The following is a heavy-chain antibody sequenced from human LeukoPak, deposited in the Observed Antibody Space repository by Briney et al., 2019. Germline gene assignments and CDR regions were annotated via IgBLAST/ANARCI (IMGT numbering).Heavy chain of an antibody. D-gene: IGHD1-26*01. CDR3: ARSLRGSGSYFRFDY. V-gene: IGHV3-11*01. Sequence: GGSLRLSCAASGSTFNDYYMSWIRQAPGKGLEWVSYIRSSGETIAYADSVKGRFTISRDNTKNSLYLQMNSLRAEDTAVYYCARSLRGSGSYFRFDYWGQGTLVTVSS. CDR1: GSTFNDYY. J-gene: IGHJ4*02. CDR2: IRSSGETI.